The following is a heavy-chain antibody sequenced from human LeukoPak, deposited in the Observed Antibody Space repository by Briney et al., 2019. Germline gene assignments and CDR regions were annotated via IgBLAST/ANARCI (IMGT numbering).Heavy chain of an antibody. V-gene: IGHV3-23*01. CDR1: GFTFSSYA. CDR2: ISGSGGSS. CDR3: AKDKFVEMATSRLDY. Sequence: GGSLRLSCAASGFTFSSYAMSWVRQAPGKGLEWVSAISGSGGSSYYADSVEGRFTISRDNSKNTLYLQMNSLRAEDTAVYYCAKDKFVEMATSRLDYWGQGTLVTVSS. D-gene: IGHD5-24*01. J-gene: IGHJ4*02.